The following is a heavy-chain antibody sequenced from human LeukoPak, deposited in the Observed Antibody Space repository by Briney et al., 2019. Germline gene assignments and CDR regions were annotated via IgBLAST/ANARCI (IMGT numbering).Heavy chain of an antibody. CDR1: GFIFRNYW. V-gene: IGHV3-74*01. D-gene: IGHD4-17*01. Sequence: GGSLRLSCAASGFIFRNYWMHRVRQAPGKGLVWVARINQNGITTTYTDSVKGRFTISRDNAKNTLYLQMNSLRAEDTAVYYSARDFAGDRDYWGQGTLVTVSS. CDR2: INQNGITT. J-gene: IGHJ4*02. CDR3: ARDFAGDRDY.